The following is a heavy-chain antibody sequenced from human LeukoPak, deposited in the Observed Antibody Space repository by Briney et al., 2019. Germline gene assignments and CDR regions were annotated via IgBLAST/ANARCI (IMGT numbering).Heavy chain of an antibody. Sequence: PSETLSLTCTVSGGSIGDYYWTWIRQPPGKGLEWIGFIFYSGSTNSNPSLKSRVTISVDTSKNQFSLKLSSVTAADTAVYYCARHGVDDYGDYRGWFDPWGQGTLVTVFS. D-gene: IGHD4-17*01. CDR1: GGSIGDYY. CDR3: ARHGVDDYGDYRGWFDP. J-gene: IGHJ5*02. CDR2: IFYSGST. V-gene: IGHV4-59*08.